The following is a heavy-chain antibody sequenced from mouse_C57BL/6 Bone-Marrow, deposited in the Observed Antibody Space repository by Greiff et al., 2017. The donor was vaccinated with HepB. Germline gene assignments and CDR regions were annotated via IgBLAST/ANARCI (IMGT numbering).Heavy chain of an antibody. D-gene: IGHD1-1*01. CDR2: IWSGGST. V-gene: IGHV2-2*01. CDR1: GFSLTSYG. CDR3: ARNALYYGSSPWYFDV. J-gene: IGHJ1*03. Sequence: ESGPGLVQPSQSLSITCTVSGFSLTSYGVHWVRQSPGKGLEWLGVIWSGGSTDYNAAFISRLSISKDNSKSQVFFKMNSLQADDTAIYYCARNALYYGSSPWYFDVWGTGTTVTVSS.